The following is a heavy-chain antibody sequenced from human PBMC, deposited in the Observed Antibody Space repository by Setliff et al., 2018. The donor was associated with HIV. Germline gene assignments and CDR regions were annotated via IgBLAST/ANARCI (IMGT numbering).Heavy chain of an antibody. D-gene: IGHD6-19*01. J-gene: IGHJ5*02. CDR2: IYYSGST. Sequence: SETLSLTCTVSGGSININNYYWGWIRQPPGKGLEWIGYIYYSGSTNYNPSLKSRVSIAIDTSKNQFSLQLSPVTAADTAVYFCARRPYSSGRFDPWGQGTLGTVSS. CDR3: ARRPYSSGRFDP. CDR1: GGSININNYY. V-gene: IGHV4-61*05.